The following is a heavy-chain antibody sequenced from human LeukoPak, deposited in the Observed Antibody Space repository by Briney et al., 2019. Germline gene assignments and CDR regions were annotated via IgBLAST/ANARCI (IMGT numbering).Heavy chain of an antibody. CDR2: ISSSSSYI. Sequence: GGSLRLSCEASGFTFSSYSMNLVRQAPGKGLEWVSSISSSSSYIYYADSVKGRFTISRDNAKNSLYLQMNSLRAEDTAVYYCARVGYQLPSFDYWGQGTLVTVSS. V-gene: IGHV3-21*01. J-gene: IGHJ4*02. D-gene: IGHD2-2*01. CDR3: ARVGYQLPSFDY. CDR1: GFTFSSYS.